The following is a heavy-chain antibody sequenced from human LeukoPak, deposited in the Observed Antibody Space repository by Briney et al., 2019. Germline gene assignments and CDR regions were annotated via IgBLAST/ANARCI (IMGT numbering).Heavy chain of an antibody. CDR3: ARDSSYSSSWSVPGWFDP. V-gene: IGHV6-1*01. Sequence: SQTLSLTCAISGDSVSSNIAAWNWIRQSPSRGLEWLGRTYYRSKWYNDYAVSVKSRITINPDTSKNQFSLKLSSVTAADTAVYYCARDSSYSSSWSVPGWFDPWGQGTLVTVSS. CDR2: TYYRSKWYN. CDR1: GDSVSSNIAA. D-gene: IGHD6-13*01. J-gene: IGHJ5*02.